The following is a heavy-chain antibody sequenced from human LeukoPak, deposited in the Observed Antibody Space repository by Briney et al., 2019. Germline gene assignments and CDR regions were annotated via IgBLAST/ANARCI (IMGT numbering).Heavy chain of an antibody. Sequence: GGSLRLSCSASGFTFSRYWMHWVRQAPGKGLERVASINEDGSAKYYVDSVKGRFTISRDNARNSVYLQISSLRAEDSAVYYCVRGGAPIYWGQGTLVTVSS. CDR3: VRGGAPIY. V-gene: IGHV3-7*01. J-gene: IGHJ4*02. D-gene: IGHD3-10*01. CDR1: GFTFSRYW. CDR2: INEDGSAK.